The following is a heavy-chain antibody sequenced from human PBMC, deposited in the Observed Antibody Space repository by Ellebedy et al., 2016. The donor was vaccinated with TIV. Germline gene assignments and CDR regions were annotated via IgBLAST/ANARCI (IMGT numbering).Heavy chain of an antibody. J-gene: IGHJ5*02. CDR1: GGSVSSTRYY. CDR3: ARDPALPRGRFDT. Sequence: MPSETLSLSCSVSGGSVSSTRYYWAWIRQPPGKGLEYIGSVYYSGSPYYNPSFKSRVTLSADTSKNQFSLNLRTVTAADTAVYYCARDPALPRGRFDTWGQGTLVTVSS. V-gene: IGHV4-39*02. CDR2: VYYSGSP.